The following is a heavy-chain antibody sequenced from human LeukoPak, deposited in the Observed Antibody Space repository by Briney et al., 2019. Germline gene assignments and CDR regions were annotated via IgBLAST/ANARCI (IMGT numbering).Heavy chain of an antibody. J-gene: IGHJ6*03. CDR1: GGSISSGGYY. CDR3: ARTLGYCSSTSCYTGYYYYMDV. Sequence: PSQTLSLTCTVSGGSISSGGYYWSWIRQHPGKGLEWFGYIYYSGSTYYNPSLKSRVTISVDTSKNQFSLKLSSVTAADTAVYYCARTLGYCSSTSCYTGYYYYMDVWGKGTTVTVSS. CDR2: IYYSGST. D-gene: IGHD2-2*02. V-gene: IGHV4-31*03.